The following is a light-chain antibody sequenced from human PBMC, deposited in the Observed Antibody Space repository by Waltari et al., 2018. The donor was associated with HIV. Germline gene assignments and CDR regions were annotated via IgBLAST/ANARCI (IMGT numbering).Light chain of an antibody. CDR2: GDT. V-gene: IGLV1-40*01. J-gene: IGLJ2*01. Sequence: QSVLTQAPSVSGAPGQRVTISCSGSSSNIGAGYDVHWYQQRPGTAPKLLIYGDTIRPSGVPDRFAGSKSGTSASLVITGLQADDEADYYCQSFDSSLSSSVVFGGGTKLTVL. CDR1: SSNIGAGYD. CDR3: QSFDSSLSSSVV.